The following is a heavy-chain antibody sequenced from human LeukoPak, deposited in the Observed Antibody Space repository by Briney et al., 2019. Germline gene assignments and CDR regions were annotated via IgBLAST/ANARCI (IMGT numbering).Heavy chain of an antibody. Sequence: KPSETLSLTCTVSGGSISSSSYYWGWIRQPPWKGLEWIGSIYYSGSTYYNPSLKSRVTISVDTSKNQFSLKLSSVTAADTAVYYCARWGVRPGTEDFDYWGQGTLVTVSS. J-gene: IGHJ4*02. CDR2: IYYSGST. V-gene: IGHV4-39*01. CDR1: GGSISSSSYY. D-gene: IGHD1-1*01. CDR3: ARWGVRPGTEDFDY.